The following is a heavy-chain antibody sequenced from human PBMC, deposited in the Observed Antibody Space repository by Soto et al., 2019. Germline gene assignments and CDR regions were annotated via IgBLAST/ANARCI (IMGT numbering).Heavy chain of an antibody. J-gene: IGHJ4*02. CDR1: GYSFTSYW. CDR3: AVLRNYYDSSGYPYYFDY. V-gene: IGHV5-51*01. Sequence: GESLKISCKGSGYSFTSYWIGWVRQMPGKGLEWMGIIYPGDSDTRYSPSFQGQVTISADKSISTAYLQWSSLKASDTAMYYCAVLRNYYDSSGYPYYFDYWGQGTLVTVSS. CDR2: IYPGDSDT. D-gene: IGHD3-22*01.